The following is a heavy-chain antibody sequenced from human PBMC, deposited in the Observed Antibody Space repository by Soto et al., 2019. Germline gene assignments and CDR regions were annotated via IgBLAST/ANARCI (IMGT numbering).Heavy chain of an antibody. CDR3: ATSGGGWYLY. Sequence: QVQLVQSGAGVKKPGASVKVSCKASGYTFSSYDINWVRQATGQGLEWMGWLNPNSGDTGYAQKFQGRVTLTRNTSINTAYIELSSLTSDDTAVYYCATSGGGWYLYWGQGTLVTVSS. J-gene: IGHJ4*02. CDR2: LNPNSGDT. D-gene: IGHD6-19*01. CDR1: GYTFSSYD. V-gene: IGHV1-8*01.